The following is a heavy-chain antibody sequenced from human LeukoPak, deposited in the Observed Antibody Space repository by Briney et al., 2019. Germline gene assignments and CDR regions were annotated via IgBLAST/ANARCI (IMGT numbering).Heavy chain of an antibody. V-gene: IGHV1-46*01. Sequence: ASVKVSCKASGYTFTSYYMHWVRQAPGQGLEWMGIINPSGGSTSYAQKFQGRVTMTRDTSTSTVYMELSSLRSEDTAVYYCAKDPSPAWRGSGYYYFDYWGQGTLVTVSS. CDR2: INPSGGST. D-gene: IGHD3-22*01. J-gene: IGHJ4*02. CDR3: AKDPSPAWRGSGYYYFDY. CDR1: GYTFTSYY.